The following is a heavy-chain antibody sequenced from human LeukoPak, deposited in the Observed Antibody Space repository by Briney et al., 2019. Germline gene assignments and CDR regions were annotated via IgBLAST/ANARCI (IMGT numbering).Heavy chain of an antibody. J-gene: IGHJ4*02. V-gene: IGHV4-39*07. Sequence: SETLSLTCTVSGGSISSSSYYGGWIRQPPGKGLEWIGSIYYSGSTYYNPSLKSRVTISVDTSKNQFSLKLSSVTAADTAVYYCARSLRAGYYGGTFDYWGQGTLVTVSS. CDR1: GGSISSSSYY. CDR2: IYYSGST. D-gene: IGHD3-9*01. CDR3: ARSLRAGYYGGTFDY.